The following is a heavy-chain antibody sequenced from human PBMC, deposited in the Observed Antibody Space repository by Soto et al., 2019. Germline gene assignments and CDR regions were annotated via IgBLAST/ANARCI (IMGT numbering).Heavy chain of an antibody. CDR3: ARVVGYGGNPYFDY. J-gene: IGHJ4*02. CDR1: GGSISSYY. D-gene: IGHD4-17*01. V-gene: IGHV4-59*01. Sequence: QVQLQESGPGLVKPSDTLSLTCTVSGGSISSYYWSWIRQPPGKGLEWIGYIYYSGSTNYNPSLKSRVTISVDTSKNQFSLKLSSVTAADTAVYYCARVVGYGGNPYFDYWGQGTLVTVSS. CDR2: IYYSGST.